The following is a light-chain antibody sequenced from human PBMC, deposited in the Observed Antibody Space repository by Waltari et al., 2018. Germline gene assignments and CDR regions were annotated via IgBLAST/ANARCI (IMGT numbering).Light chain of an antibody. V-gene: IGKV3-20*01. CDR1: QSISKY. CDR3: QHYESLPVT. Sequence: EIVLTQSPGTLSLSPGERAPLSCRARQSISKYLAWYQQQPGQAHRPLIYHASSMAAGIPDRFSGSGSGTDFSLTISRLEPEDFAVYYCQHYESLPVTFGQGTKVEIK. J-gene: IGKJ1*01. CDR2: HAS.